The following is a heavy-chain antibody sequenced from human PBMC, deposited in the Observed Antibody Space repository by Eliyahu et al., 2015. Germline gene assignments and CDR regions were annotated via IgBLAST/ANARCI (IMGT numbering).Heavy chain of an antibody. CDR2: ISLDGENK. D-gene: IGHD2-15*01. CDR3: TKDVSSEDYYYYYMDV. Sequence: SCAASGFTFSSYGMHWVRQAPGKGLEWVAVISLDGENKYYSDSRTGPFTISRDNSREMVYLQLSSLRPEDTAVYYCTKDVSSEDYYYYYMDVWGKGTTVTVSS. V-gene: IGHV3-30*18. CDR1: GFTFSSYG. J-gene: IGHJ6*03.